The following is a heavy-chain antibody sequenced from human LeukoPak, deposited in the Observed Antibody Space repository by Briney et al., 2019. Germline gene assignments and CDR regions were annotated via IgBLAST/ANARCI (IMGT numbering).Heavy chain of an antibody. Sequence: ASVKVSCKASGYTFTSNYMHWVRQAPGQGLEWMGVIAPSSGTTSYAQKFQGRVTMTRDTSTSTLYMELSSLTPEDTAVYYCARASGSSAVPFDYWGQGTLVTVSS. CDR2: IAPSSGTT. D-gene: IGHD3-10*01. CDR3: ARASGSSAVPFDY. CDR1: GYTFTSNY. J-gene: IGHJ4*02. V-gene: IGHV1-46*01.